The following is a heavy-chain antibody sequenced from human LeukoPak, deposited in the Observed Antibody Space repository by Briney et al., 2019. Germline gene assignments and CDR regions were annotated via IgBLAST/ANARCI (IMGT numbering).Heavy chain of an antibody. D-gene: IGHD5-12*01. CDR2: ISSSSNYI. J-gene: IGHJ4*02. V-gene: IGHV3-21*01. CDR3: ARDWLAPYFDY. CDR1: GFTFSDYW. Sequence: PGGSLRLSCAASGFTFSDYWMNWVRQAPGKGLQWVSSISSSSNYIYYADSVKGRFTISRDNAKNSLYLQMNSLRAEDTAVYYCARDWLAPYFDYWGQGILVTVSS.